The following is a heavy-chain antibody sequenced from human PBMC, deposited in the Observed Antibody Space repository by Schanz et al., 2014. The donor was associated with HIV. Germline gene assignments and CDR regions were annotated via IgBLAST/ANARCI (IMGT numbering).Heavy chain of an antibody. V-gene: IGHV3-9*01. CDR1: GFTFDDYA. D-gene: IGHD3-9*01. CDR3: AKDAARIYYDILTGPFDS. J-gene: IGHJ4*02. Sequence: EVQLVQSGGGLVQPGRSLRLSCAASGFTFDDYAMHWVRQAPGKGLEWVSGISWNSGSIGYADTVKGRFTISRDNAKNSLYLQMNSLRPEDTALYYCAKDAARIYYDILTGPFDSWGQGTLVTVSS. CDR2: ISWNSGSI.